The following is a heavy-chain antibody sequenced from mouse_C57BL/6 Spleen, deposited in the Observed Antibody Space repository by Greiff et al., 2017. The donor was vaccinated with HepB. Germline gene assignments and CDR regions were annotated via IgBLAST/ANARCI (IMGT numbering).Heavy chain of an antibody. CDR2: ISYDGSN. CDR3: ARGGVLRCYFDY. J-gene: IGHJ2*01. V-gene: IGHV3-6*01. Sequence: DVKLQESGPGLVKPSQSLSLTCSVTGYSITSGYYWNWIRQFPGNKLEWMGYISYDGSNNYNPSLKNRISITRDTSKNQFFLKLNSVTTEDTATYYCARGGVLRCYFDYWGQGTTLTVSS. CDR1: GYSITSGYY. D-gene: IGHD1-1*01.